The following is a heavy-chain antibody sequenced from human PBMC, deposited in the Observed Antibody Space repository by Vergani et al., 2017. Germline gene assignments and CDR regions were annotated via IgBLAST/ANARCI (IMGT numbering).Heavy chain of an antibody. D-gene: IGHD6-13*01. Sequence: EVQLVQSGAEVKKPGESLKISCKGSGYSFTSYWIGWVRQMPGKGLEWMGIIYPGDSDTRYSPSFQGQVTISADKSISPAYLQWSSLKASDTAMYYCAAYSSSSHYYYYGMDVWGQGTTVTVSS. V-gene: IGHV5-51*01. CDR3: AAYSSSSHYYYYGMDV. CDR2: IYPGDSDT. CDR1: GYSFTSYW. J-gene: IGHJ6*02.